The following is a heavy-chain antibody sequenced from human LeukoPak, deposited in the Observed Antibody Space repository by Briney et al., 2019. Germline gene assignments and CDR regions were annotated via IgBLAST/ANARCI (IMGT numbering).Heavy chain of an antibody. CDR1: GFALTTSGVA. D-gene: IGHD3-16*01. V-gene: IGHV2-5*02. CDR2: IYWDDDK. CDR3: VRSFHRDVRGDAFDI. J-gene: IGHJ3*02. Sequence: SGPTLLQPPQTLTLTCTFSGFALTTSGVAVGWSRQPPVKALEWLSLIYWDDDKPYSPSLKSRLTITQDTSKNQVVLTMGNMDPVDTATYYCVRSFHRDVRGDAFDIWGQGTMVTVSS.